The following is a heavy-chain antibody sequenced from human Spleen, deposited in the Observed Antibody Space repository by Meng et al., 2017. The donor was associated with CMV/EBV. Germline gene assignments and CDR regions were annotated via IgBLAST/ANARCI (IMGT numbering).Heavy chain of an antibody. V-gene: IGHV4-39*07. CDR1: GGSISRTSHH. D-gene: IGHD2-15*01. CDR2: IYNSGNT. J-gene: IGHJ6*02. CDR3: ARDVVVVVATTQGYYHYGLDV. Sequence: SETLSLTCTVSGGSISRTSHHWGWIRQPPGKGLEWIGSIYNSGNTYYNPSLKSRVTISEDTSKNQFSVKLSSVTAADTAVYYCARDVVVVVATTQGYYHYGLDVWSQGTTVTVSS.